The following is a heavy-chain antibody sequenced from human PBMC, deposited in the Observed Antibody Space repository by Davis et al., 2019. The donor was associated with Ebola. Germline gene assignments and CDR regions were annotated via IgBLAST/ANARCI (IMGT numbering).Heavy chain of an antibody. CDR3: ARAVRYPVVVTRSSRKYYFDY. J-gene: IGHJ4*02. V-gene: IGHV1-8*01. CDR2: TNLTSVNT. D-gene: IGHD2-2*01. CDR1: VYTFPSYD. Sequence: AASVPVSCMASVYTFPSYDINCVRQPTGQGLEWMGWTNLTSVNTAIAQNFQGRVTMTRNTSITTAYMELSSLRSEDTAVYYCARAVRYPVVVTRSSRKYYFDYWGQGTRVTVSS.